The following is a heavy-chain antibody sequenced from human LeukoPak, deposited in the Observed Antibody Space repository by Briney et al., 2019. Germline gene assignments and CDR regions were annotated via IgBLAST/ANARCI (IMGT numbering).Heavy chain of an antibody. Sequence: GRSLRLFCAASRFTFSNYGMHWVRQAPGKGLEWVAVISYDGSKKYYGDSVKGRFTISRDNSKNTVYLQMNSLRAEDTAVYYCAKGDSTGYYYHYGYYFDYWGQGTLVTVSS. CDR1: RFTFSNYG. CDR2: ISYDGSKK. V-gene: IGHV3-30*18. D-gene: IGHD3-22*01. CDR3: AKGDSTGYYYHYGYYFDY. J-gene: IGHJ4*02.